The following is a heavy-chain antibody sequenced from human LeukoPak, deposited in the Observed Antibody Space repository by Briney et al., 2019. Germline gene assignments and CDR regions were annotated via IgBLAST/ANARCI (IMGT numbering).Heavy chain of an antibody. CDR1: GVSLRASGMC. Sequence: CGPTLMNPPQTLTLTCTFFGVSLRASGMCVSWIRQPPGKDLEWLARIDRDDDTYSCTSLNTRLTISKDTSKNQVVPTMTNMDPVHTATYYCARMNRGNYFDYWGQGTLVTVSS. CDR2: IDRDDDT. D-gene: IGHD7-27*01. CDR3: ARMNRGNYFDY. V-gene: IGHV2-70*11. J-gene: IGHJ4*02.